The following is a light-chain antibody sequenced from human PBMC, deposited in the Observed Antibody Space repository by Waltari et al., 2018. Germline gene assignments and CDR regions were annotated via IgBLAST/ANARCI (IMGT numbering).Light chain of an antibody. J-gene: IGLJ3*02. CDR2: RNN. Sequence: QSVLTQPPSASGTPGQRVTISCSGSSSNIGSNYVYWYQQLPGTAPKLLIYRNNLRASGVPGRVAGSKSGTSAALASSGLRSEDGADYYCAAWDDSLSGRVFGGGTKLTVL. CDR3: AAWDDSLSGRV. CDR1: SSNIGSNY. V-gene: IGLV1-47*01.